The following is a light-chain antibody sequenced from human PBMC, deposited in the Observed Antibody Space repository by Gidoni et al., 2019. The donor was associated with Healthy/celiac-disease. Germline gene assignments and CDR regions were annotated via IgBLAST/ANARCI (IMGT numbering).Light chain of an antibody. CDR3: QQYNSYSWT. J-gene: IGKJ1*01. CDR2: DAS. Sequence: DIQMTQSHSTLSPSVGDRVTITCRASQSISSWLAWYQQKPGKAPKLLIYDASSLESGVPSRFSGSGSGTEFTLTISSLQPDDFATYYCQQYNSYSWTFGQGTKVEIK. CDR1: QSISSW. V-gene: IGKV1-5*01.